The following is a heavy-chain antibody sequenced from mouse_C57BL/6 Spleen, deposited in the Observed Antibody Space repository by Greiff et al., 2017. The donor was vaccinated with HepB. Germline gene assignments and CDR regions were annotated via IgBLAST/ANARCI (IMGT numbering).Heavy chain of an antibody. V-gene: IGHV3-6*01. CDR3: AKEGGTV. CDR1: GYSITSGYY. CDR2: ISYDGSN. J-gene: IGHJ1*03. D-gene: IGHD2-14*01. Sequence: ESGPGLVKPSQSLSLTCSVTGYSITSGYYWNWIRQFPGNKLEWMGYISYDGSNNYNPSLKNRISITRDTSKNQFFLKLNSVTTEDTATYYCAKEGGTVWGTGTTVTVSS.